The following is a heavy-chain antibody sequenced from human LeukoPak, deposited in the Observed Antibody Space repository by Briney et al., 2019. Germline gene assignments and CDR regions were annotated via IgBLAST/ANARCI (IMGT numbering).Heavy chain of an antibody. CDR1: GFTFSDHF. V-gene: IGHV3-33*08. Sequence: PGGSLRLFCAASGFTFSDHFMDWVRQAPGKGLEWVAVIWYDGSIKFYVDSVKGRFTISRDNSKNTLYLQMNSLRAEDTAVYYCARDPMTAAGSKDGMDVWGQGTTVTVSS. CDR2: IWYDGSIK. D-gene: IGHD6-13*01. J-gene: IGHJ6*02. CDR3: ARDPMTAAGSKDGMDV.